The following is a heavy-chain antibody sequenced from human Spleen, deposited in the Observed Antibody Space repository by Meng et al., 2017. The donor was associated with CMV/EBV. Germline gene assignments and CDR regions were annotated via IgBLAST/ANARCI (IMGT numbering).Heavy chain of an antibody. J-gene: IGHJ4*02. V-gene: IGHV3-33*01. CDR2: IWYDGSNE. Sequence: SCAASGFTFSGYGMHWVRQAPGKGLEWVEVIWYDGSNEYYADSVKGRFTISRDNSKNTLYLQMNSLRAEDTAVYYCATSTVIHLLDYWGQGTLVTVSS. CDR1: GFTFSGYG. CDR3: ATSTVIHLLDY. D-gene: IGHD3-16*02.